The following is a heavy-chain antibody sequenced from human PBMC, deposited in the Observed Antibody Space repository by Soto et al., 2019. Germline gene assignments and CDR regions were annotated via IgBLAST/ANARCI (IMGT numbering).Heavy chain of an antibody. D-gene: IGHD2-8*02. Sequence: ASVKVSCKASGYTFTSYGISWVRQAPGQGLEWMGWISAYNGNTNYAQKLQGRVTMTTDTSTSTAYMELRSLRTDDNGVNFCAATGGNYFGLDVWGQGTTVTVSS. J-gene: IGHJ6*02. V-gene: IGHV1-18*01. CDR3: AATGGNYFGLDV. CDR1: GYTFTSYG. CDR2: ISAYNGNT.